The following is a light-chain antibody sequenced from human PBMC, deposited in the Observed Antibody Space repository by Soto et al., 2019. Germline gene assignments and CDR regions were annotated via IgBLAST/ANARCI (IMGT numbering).Light chain of an antibody. Sequence: EIVMTQSPATLSVSPGERATFSCRASQSLSTNLAWYQQKPGQAPRLLIYGASTRATGIPTRFSGSGSGTEFTLTISSLQSEDFASYFCQQYNNWPRTFGQGTKVEIK. J-gene: IGKJ1*01. CDR2: GAS. CDR1: QSLSTN. CDR3: QQYNNWPRT. V-gene: IGKV3-15*01.